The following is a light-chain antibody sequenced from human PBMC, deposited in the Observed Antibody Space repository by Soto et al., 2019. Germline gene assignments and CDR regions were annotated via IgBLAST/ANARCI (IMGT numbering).Light chain of an antibody. Sequence: EVVITQSPATLSVSPGERATLSCRASQSVSSNLAWYQQKPGQAPRLLIHGASTRANGIPARFSGSGSGTELSLTISSLQSEDFAVYYCQQYNNWPTITFGQGTRLEIK. CDR3: QQYNNWPTIT. J-gene: IGKJ5*01. CDR1: QSVSSN. CDR2: GAS. V-gene: IGKV3-15*01.